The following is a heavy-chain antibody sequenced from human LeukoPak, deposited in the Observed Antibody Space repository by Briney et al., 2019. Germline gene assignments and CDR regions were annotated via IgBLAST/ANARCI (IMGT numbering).Heavy chain of an antibody. V-gene: IGHV4-34*01. Sequence: PSETLSLTCAVYGGSFSGYYWSWIRRPPGKGLEWIGEINHSGSTNYNPSLKSRVTISVDTSKNQFSLKLSSVTAADTAVYYCARPGNYYYYYMDVWGKGTTVTISS. CDR1: GGSFSGYY. CDR2: INHSGST. CDR3: ARPGNYYYYYMDV. J-gene: IGHJ6*03.